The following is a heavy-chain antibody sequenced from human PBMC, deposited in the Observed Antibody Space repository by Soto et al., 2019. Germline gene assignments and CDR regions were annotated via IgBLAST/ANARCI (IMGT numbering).Heavy chain of an antibody. V-gene: IGHV4-59*08. CDR1: GGSISSYY. D-gene: IGHD3-10*01. CDR2: FYYSGST. Sequence: SETLSLTCTVSGGSISSYYWSWIRQPPGKGLEWIGYFYYSGSTYYNPSLKSRVTISVDTSKNQFSLKLSSVTAADTAVYYCARQPGGSYYYGSGSYYNPQYWLDPWGQGTLVTVSS. J-gene: IGHJ5*02. CDR3: ARQPGGSYYYGSGSYYNPQYWLDP.